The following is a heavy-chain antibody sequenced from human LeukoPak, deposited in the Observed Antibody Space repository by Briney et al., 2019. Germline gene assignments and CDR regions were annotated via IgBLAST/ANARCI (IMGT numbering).Heavy chain of an antibody. Sequence: GGSLRLSCAASGFTFSSYAMSWVRQAPGKGLEWVSAISGSGGSTYYADSVKGRFTISRDNSKNTLYLQMNSLRAEDTAVYYCAKAQTYYDSSGRYFDYWGQGTLVTVSS. CDR3: AKAQTYYDSSGRYFDY. J-gene: IGHJ4*02. D-gene: IGHD3-22*01. V-gene: IGHV3-23*01. CDR1: GFTFSSYA. CDR2: ISGSGGST.